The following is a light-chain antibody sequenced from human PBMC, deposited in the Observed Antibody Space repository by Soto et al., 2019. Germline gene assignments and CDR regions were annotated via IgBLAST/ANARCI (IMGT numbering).Light chain of an antibody. CDR3: SSYTSSSTLYV. Sequence: QSALTQPASVSGSPGQSIAISCTGASIDVGGYNYVSWYQQHPGKAPKLMIYDVASRPSGVSDRFSGSKSGNTASLTISGLQAEDEADYYSSSYTSSSTLYVFRTGTKVTVL. CDR2: DVA. J-gene: IGLJ1*01. CDR1: SIDVGGYNY. V-gene: IGLV2-14*03.